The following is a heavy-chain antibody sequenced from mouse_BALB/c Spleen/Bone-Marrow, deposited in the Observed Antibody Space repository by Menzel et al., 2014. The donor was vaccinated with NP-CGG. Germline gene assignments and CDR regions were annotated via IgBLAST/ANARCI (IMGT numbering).Heavy chain of an antibody. CDR1: GSTFTDYN. Sequence: EVHLVESGPELVKPGASVKISCKASGSTFTDYNIHWVKQSHGKSLDWIGHVYPYNGDTGYSQKFGSRATLTVDNSSTTAYMELRGLTSEDSAVYYCARGRTTVVSDYWGQGTSLTVSS. V-gene: IGHV1S29*02. CDR3: ARGRTTVVSDY. J-gene: IGHJ2*02. D-gene: IGHD1-1*01. CDR2: VYPYNGDT.